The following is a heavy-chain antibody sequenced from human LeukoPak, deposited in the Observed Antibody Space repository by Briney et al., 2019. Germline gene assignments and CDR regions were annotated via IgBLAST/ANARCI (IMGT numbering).Heavy chain of an antibody. CDR1: GGSISSYY. D-gene: IGHD5-18*01. Sequence: PSETLSLTCTVSGGSISSYYWSWIRQPPGKGLEWSGYIYYSGSNNSHPSLKSPVPISVHTSKNQFSLKLSSVTAADTAVYYCARGTRIQPLLFDYWGQGTLVTVSS. CDR2: IYYSGSN. V-gene: IGHV4-59*01. J-gene: IGHJ4*02. CDR3: ARGTRIQPLLFDY.